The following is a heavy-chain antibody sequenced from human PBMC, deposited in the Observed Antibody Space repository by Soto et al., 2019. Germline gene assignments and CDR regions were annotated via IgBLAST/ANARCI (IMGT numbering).Heavy chain of an antibody. V-gene: IGHV2-5*02. CDR1: GFALTTDGEG. D-gene: IGHD1-26*01. CDR2: IYWDDDA. CDR3: AHSRNLITEDAQVGDFDY. J-gene: IGHJ4*02. Sequence: QITLKESGPTLVKSTQTLTLTCTFSGFALTTDGEGVGWVRQSPGEALEWIALIYWDDDARYSPSLKTRSTITKDISRSQVVLVMTSMEPVDTGTYFCAHSRNLITEDAQVGDFDYWGQGT.